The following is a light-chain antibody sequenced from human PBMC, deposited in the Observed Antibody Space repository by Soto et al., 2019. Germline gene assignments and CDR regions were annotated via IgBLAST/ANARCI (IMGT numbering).Light chain of an antibody. CDR1: SSDIGAYNF. J-gene: IGLJ2*01. CDR2: DVN. CDR3: TSWTTSSTMI. V-gene: IGLV2-14*03. Sequence: QSALTQPASVSGSPGQSITISCTGTSSDIGAYNFVSWYQQHPGKAPKLMLYDVNIRPSGVSNRFSGSKSGNTAPLTISGLQAEDEDDYCCTSWTTSSTMIFGGGTKLTVL.